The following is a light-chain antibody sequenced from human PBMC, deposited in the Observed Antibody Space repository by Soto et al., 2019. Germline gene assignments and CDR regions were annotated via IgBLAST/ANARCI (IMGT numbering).Light chain of an antibody. Sequence: ELTQPPSVSVSPGQTARITCSGDALPKQYAYWYQQKPGQAPVVVIYKDNGRPSGIPERFSGSSSGTTVTLTISGVRAEDEAYYYCQSSDSSGRYPYVFGTGTKVTVL. CDR3: QSSDSSGRYPYV. J-gene: IGLJ1*01. CDR1: ALPKQY. CDR2: KDN. V-gene: IGLV3-25*02.